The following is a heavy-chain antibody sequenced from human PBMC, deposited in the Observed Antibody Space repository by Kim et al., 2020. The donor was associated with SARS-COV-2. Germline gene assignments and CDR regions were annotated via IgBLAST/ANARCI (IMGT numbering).Heavy chain of an antibody. CDR3: ARDMVSAPLYSSSLGGFDP. J-gene: IGHJ5*02. V-gene: IGHV6-1*01. D-gene: IGHD6-13*01. CDR1: GDSVSSNSAA. Sequence: SQTLSLTCAISGDSVSSNSAAWNWIRQSPSRGLAWLGRTYYRSKWYNDYAVSVKSRITINPDTSKNQFSLQLNSVTPEDTAVYYCARDMVSAPLYSSSLGGFDPWGQGTLVTVSS. CDR2: TYYRSKWYN.